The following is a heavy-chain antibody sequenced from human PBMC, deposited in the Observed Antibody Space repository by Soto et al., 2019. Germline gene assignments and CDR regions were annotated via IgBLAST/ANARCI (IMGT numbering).Heavy chain of an antibody. CDR2: ISYDGSNK. CDR3: AKDRGIVVVPAAIPRGDYGMDV. CDR1: GFTFSSYG. D-gene: IGHD2-2*02. V-gene: IGHV3-30*18. Sequence: QVQLVESGGGVVQPGRSLRLSCAASGFTFSSYGMHWVRQAPGKGLEWVAVISYDGSNKYYADSVKGRFTISRDNSKKALYLQMNSLRAEDTAVYYCAKDRGIVVVPAAIPRGDYGMDVWGQGTTVTVSS. J-gene: IGHJ6*02.